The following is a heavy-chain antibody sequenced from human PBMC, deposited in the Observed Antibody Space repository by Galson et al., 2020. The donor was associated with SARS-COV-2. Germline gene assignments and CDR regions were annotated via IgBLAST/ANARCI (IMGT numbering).Heavy chain of an antibody. Sequence: GGSLRLSCAASGFTFRNYAMNWPRQAPGKGLEWVSGVSGSGSATYYAGSVKGRFTISRDNSQNTLYLHMNSLRAEDTAIYYCAKRHRDSSGFDYWGQGVRVTVSS. D-gene: IGHD3-22*01. CDR3: AKRHRDSSGFDY. V-gene: IGHV3-23*01. CDR1: GFTFRNYA. CDR2: VSGSGSAT. J-gene: IGHJ4*02.